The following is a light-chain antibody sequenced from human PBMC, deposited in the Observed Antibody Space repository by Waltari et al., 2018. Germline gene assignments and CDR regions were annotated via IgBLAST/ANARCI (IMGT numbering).Light chain of an antibody. CDR2: AAS. CDR1: QGITNY. CDR3: QQYFSYPRT. V-gene: IGKV1-27*01. Sequence: DIQMTQSPSSLSASVGDRVTITRRASQGITNYLAWYQHKPGKVPKLLFYAASTLQAGVPSRFSGSGSWTDFTLTISSLQPEDVATYYCQQYFSYPRTFGLGTKVEI. J-gene: IGKJ2*01.